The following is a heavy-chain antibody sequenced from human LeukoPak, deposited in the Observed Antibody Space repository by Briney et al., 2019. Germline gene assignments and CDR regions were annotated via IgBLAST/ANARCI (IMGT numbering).Heavy chain of an antibody. D-gene: IGHD3-10*01. CDR3: ASDFGY. CDR2: IYTSGST. V-gene: IGHV4-4*07. J-gene: IGHJ4*02. Sequence: SETLSLTCTVSGGSISTDYWTWIRQPAGKGLEWIGLIYTSGSTNYNPSLKSRVTISLDTSKNQFSLRLTSVTAADTAVYYCASDFGYWGQGTLVTVSS. CDR1: GGSISTDY.